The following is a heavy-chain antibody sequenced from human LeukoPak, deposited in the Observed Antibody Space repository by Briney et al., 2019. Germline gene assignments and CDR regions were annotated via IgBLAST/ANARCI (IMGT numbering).Heavy chain of an antibody. V-gene: IGHV3-23*01. D-gene: IGHD4-17*01. CDR1: GFTFSSYA. Sequence: GGSLRLSCAASGFTFSSYAMSWVRQAPGKGLEWVSSINASGGRTYYADSVKGRFTISRDDAKNLLYLDMNSLRAEDTAVYYCARGHTAVTRHFDFWGQGTLVTVSS. CDR3: ARGHTAVTRHFDF. CDR2: INASGGRT. J-gene: IGHJ4*02.